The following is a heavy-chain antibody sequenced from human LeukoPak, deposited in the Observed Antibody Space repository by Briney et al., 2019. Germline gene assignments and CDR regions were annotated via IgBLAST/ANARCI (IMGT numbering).Heavy chain of an antibody. V-gene: IGHV1-18*01. CDR2: ISAYNGNT. D-gene: IGHD3-22*01. Sequence: ASVKVSCKASGYTFTSYGISWVRQAPGQGLEWMGWISAYNGNTNYAQKLQGRVTMTTDTSTSTAYMELRSLRSDDTAVYYRARDTATMIVVVTPFDYWGQGTLVTVSS. J-gene: IGHJ4*02. CDR3: ARDTATMIVVVTPFDY. CDR1: GYTFTSYG.